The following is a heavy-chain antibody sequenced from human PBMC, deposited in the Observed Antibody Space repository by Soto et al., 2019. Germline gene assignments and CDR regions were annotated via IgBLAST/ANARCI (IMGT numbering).Heavy chain of an antibody. CDR1: GYTFTSYG. J-gene: IGHJ4*02. D-gene: IGHD6-13*01. CDR2: ISAYNGNT. V-gene: IGHV1-18*01. CDR3: ARDLGQELVDY. Sequence: ASVKVSCKASGYTFTSYGISWVRQAPGQGLEWMGWISAYNGNTNYAHKLQGRVTMTTDTSTSTAYMELRSLRSDDSAVCYCARDLGQELVDYWGQGTLVTVSS.